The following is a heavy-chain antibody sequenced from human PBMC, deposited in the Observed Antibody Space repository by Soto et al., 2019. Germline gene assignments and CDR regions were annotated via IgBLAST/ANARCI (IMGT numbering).Heavy chain of an antibody. D-gene: IGHD6-13*01. CDR1: GVTFSSYA. Sequence: QVQLVQSGAEVKKPGSSVKVSCKASGVTFSSYAISWVRQAPGQGLEWMGGIIPIFGTANYAQKFQGRVTIAADESTSSAYMELSSLRSEDTAVYYCAAGSSSWLAYNWFDPWGQGTLVTVSS. CDR3: AAGSSSWLAYNWFDP. V-gene: IGHV1-69*01. J-gene: IGHJ5*02. CDR2: IIPIFGTA.